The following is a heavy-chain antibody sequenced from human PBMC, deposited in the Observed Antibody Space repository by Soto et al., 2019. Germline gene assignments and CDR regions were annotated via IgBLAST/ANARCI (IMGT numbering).Heavy chain of an antibody. CDR1: GYTFTSYA. D-gene: IGHD6-13*01. CDR3: ARVQVRAAAGTALFY. J-gene: IGHJ4*02. Sequence: QVQLVQSGAEEKKPGASVKVSCKASGYTFTSYAVHWVRQAPGQRLEWMGWINAGNGNTKYSQKFQGRVTITRDTSASTAYRELSSLRSEATAVYYCARVQVRAAAGTALFYWGQGTLVTVSS. CDR2: INAGNGNT. V-gene: IGHV1-3*05.